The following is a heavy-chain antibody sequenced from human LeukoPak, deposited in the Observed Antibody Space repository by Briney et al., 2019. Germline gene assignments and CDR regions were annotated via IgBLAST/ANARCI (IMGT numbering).Heavy chain of an antibody. CDR1: GGSISSYY. J-gene: IGHJ4*02. V-gene: IGHV4-59*08. CDR3: ARSDGSSPDY. CDR2: IYYSGST. Sequence: SETLSLTCTVSGGSISSYYWSWIRQPPGKGLEWIGYIYYSGSTNYNPSLKSRVTISVDSSKSQFSLILGSVTAADTAVYYCARSDGSSPDYWGQGTLVTVSP. D-gene: IGHD6-13*01.